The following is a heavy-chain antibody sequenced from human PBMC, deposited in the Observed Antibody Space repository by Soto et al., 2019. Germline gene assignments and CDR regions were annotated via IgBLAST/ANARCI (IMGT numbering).Heavy chain of an antibody. CDR2: IYYSGST. CDR1: GCSISSYY. J-gene: IGHJ5*02. CDR3: ARDPGRYCTNGVCYGNSWFDP. Sequence: NPSETLSLTCTVSGCSISSYYWSWIRQPPGKGLEWIGYIYYSGSTNYNPSLKSRVTISVDTSKNQFSLKLSSVTAADTAVYYCARDPGRYCTNGVCYGNSWFDPWGQGTLVTVPQ. V-gene: IGHV4-59*01. D-gene: IGHD2-8*01.